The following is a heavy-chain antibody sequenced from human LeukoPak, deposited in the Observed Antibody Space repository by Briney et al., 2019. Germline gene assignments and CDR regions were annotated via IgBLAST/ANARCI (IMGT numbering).Heavy chain of an antibody. CDR3: AKDTAIRTGNALDY. CDR2: ISWDGGST. V-gene: IGHV3-43D*03. J-gene: IGHJ4*02. D-gene: IGHD2-21*01. Sequence: PGGSLRLSCAASGFTFDNYAMHWVRQAPGKGLEWVSLISWDGGSTYYADSVKGRFTISRDNSRNSLYLQMNSLRAEDTAFYYCAKDTAIRTGNALDYWGQGTLVTVSS. CDR1: GFTFDNYA.